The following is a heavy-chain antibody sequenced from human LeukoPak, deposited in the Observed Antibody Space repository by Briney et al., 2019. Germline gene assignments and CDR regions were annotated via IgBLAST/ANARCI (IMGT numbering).Heavy chain of an antibody. CDR3: ARGNYYEY. J-gene: IGHJ4*02. CDR1: GFTFSSYL. CDR2: LNSDGSIT. V-gene: IGHV3-74*01. Sequence: GGSLRLSCAASGFTFSSYLMHWVRQAPGKGLVWVSRLNSDGSITNYADSVKGRFTISRDNAKNTLYLQMESLRAEDTAVYFCARGNYYEYWGQGTLVTVSS.